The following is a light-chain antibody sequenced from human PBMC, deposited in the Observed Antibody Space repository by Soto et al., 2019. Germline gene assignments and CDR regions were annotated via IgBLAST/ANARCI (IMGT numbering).Light chain of an antibody. V-gene: IGLV2-14*01. CDR3: GSYASSSNLV. CDR2: EVS. Sequence: QSALTQPASVSGSPGQSITISRTGTSSDVGGYNYVSWYQQHPGKAPKLMISEVSNRTSGVSHRVSGSKSGNTATLTISGLKAEDEAEDYCGSYASSSNLVFGTGTKLTVL. CDR1: SSDVGGYNY. J-gene: IGLJ1*01.